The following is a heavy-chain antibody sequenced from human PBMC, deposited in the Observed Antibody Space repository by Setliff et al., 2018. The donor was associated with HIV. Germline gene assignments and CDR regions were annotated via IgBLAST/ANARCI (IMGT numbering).Heavy chain of an antibody. D-gene: IGHD2-2*01. CDR1: GASISSGNW. J-gene: IGHJ4*02. Sequence: SETLSLTCAVSGASISSGNWWSWVRQSPGKGLEWIGEIFHTGSTNYNPSLKSRVTISVDTSKNHFSLNVSSLTAADTALYFCARLMPNWDYFDYWGQGTPVTVSS. CDR2: IFHTGST. CDR3: ARLMPNWDYFDY. V-gene: IGHV4-4*02.